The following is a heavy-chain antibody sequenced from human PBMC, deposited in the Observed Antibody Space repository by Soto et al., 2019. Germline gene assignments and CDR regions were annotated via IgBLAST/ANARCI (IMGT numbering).Heavy chain of an antibody. D-gene: IGHD1-26*01. V-gene: IGHV4-34*01. Sequence: QVQLQQWGAGLLKPSETLSLTCAVYGGSFSGYYWSWIRQPPGKGLEWIGEINHSGSTNYNPSLNSRVTRSVDTSKNQFSLKLSSVTAADTAVYYCARILGIVYYYYMDVWGKGTTVTVSS. J-gene: IGHJ6*03. CDR2: INHSGST. CDR1: GGSFSGYY. CDR3: ARILGIVYYYYMDV.